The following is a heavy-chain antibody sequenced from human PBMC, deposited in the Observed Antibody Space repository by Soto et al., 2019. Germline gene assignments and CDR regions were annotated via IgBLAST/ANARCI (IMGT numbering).Heavy chain of an antibody. CDR1: GYTFSNYG. CDR2: ISAYIGNT. V-gene: IGHV1-18*01. J-gene: IGHJ4*02. Sequence: QVQLVQSGAEVKKPGASVKVSCKASGYTFSNYGITWVRQAPGQGLEWMGWISAYIGNTNYAQNLQGRVIMSTDTSTSTAYMELRSLRSDDTAVYYCARTITMVTPFEYWGQGTLVTVSS. CDR3: ARTITMVTPFEY. D-gene: IGHD3-10*01.